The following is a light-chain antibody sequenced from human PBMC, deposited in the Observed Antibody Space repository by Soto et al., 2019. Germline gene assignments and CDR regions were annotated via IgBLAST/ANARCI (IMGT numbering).Light chain of an antibody. CDR2: SNN. CDR3: AAWDDSLNGPV. J-gene: IGLJ2*01. Sequence: QSVLTQPPSASGTPGQRVTISCSGSSSNIGSNTVNWYQQLPGTAPKLLIYSNNQRPSGVPDRFSGSKSGTSAALAISGLQSEEEDDYYCAAWDDSLNGPVFGGGTKVTVL. CDR1: SSNIGSNT. V-gene: IGLV1-44*01.